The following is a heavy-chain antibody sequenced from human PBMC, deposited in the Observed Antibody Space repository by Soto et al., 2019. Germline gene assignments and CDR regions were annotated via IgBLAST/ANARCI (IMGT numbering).Heavy chain of an antibody. Sequence: QVQLVQSGAEVKKPGASVKVSCKASGYTFTRYFMHWVRQAPGQGLEWMGIIDTSDGSTRYAQKFQGRVNMTRDTSTSTVYMDLSSLRSEDTAVYYCARVSDRVGAKDGMDVWGQGTTVSVSS. CDR3: ARVSDRVGAKDGMDV. V-gene: IGHV1-46*01. CDR2: IDTSDGST. D-gene: IGHD1-26*01. J-gene: IGHJ6*02. CDR1: GYTFTRYF.